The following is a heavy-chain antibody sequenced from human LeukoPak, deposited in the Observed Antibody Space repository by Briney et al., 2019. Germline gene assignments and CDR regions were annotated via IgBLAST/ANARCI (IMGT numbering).Heavy chain of an antibody. CDR1: GGSISSYY. D-gene: IGHD3-3*01. Sequence: SETLSLTCTVSGGSISSYYWGWIRQPPGKGLEWIGSIYYSGSTYYNPSLKSRVTISVDTSKNQFSLKLSSVTAADTAVYYCARSTLGFGVVSLHYYGMDVWGQGTTVTVSS. J-gene: IGHJ6*02. CDR2: IYYSGST. CDR3: ARSTLGFGVVSLHYYGMDV. V-gene: IGHV4-39*01.